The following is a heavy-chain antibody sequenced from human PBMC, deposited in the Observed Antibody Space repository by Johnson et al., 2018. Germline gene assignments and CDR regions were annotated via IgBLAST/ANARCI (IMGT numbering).Heavy chain of an antibody. CDR2: ISYDGSIK. V-gene: IGHV3-30*18. J-gene: IGHJ6*03. CDR1: GFTFSSYG. D-gene: IGHD3-10*01. Sequence: VQLVESGGGVVQPGRSLRLSCAASGFTFSSYGMHWVRQAPGKGLEWVAVISYDGSIKYFADSVKGRFTISRDNSKNTLYLQMNSLRAEDTTAVYYCAKDRGAAPYYDYYMDVWGKGTTVTVSS. CDR3: AKDRGAAPYYDYYMDV.